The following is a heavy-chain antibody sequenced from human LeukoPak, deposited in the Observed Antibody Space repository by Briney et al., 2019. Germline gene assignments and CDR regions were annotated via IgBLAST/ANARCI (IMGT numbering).Heavy chain of an antibody. Sequence: PGGSLRLSCAASGFSFNTYSINWVRQAPGKELEWVSSFLTGGGTYYADSVKGRFTISRDDSKNTLYLQMNSLRAEDTAIYYCAKSYSGTYRSVDYWGQGTLVAVSS. J-gene: IGHJ4*02. D-gene: IGHD1-26*01. CDR3: AKSYSGTYRSVDY. CDR2: FLTGGGT. V-gene: IGHV3-23*01. CDR1: GFSFNTYS.